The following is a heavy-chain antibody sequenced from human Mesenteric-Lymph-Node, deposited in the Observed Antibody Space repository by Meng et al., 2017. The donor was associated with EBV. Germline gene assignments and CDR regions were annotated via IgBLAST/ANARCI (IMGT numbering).Heavy chain of an antibody. V-gene: IGHV4-34*01. CDR2: INHSGST. D-gene: IGHD3-10*01. J-gene: IGHJ4*02. CDR1: GGSFSGYY. Sequence: GRPQQWGAGRLKPSATLSLTCAGYGGSFSGYYWSWIRQPPGKGLEWIGEINHSGSTNYNPSLKSRVTISVDTSKNQFSLKLNSVTAADTAVYYCARGCRFDYYGSLPLFGYWGQGTLVTVSS. CDR3: ARGCRFDYYGSLPLFGY.